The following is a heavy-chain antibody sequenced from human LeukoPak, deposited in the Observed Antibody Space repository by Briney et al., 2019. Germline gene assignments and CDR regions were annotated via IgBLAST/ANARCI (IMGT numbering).Heavy chain of an antibody. V-gene: IGHV3-23*01. Sequence: GGSLRLSCAASGFTFSSSGMSWVRQAPGEGLEWVSSISASGGSTYYADSVKGRFTISRDNAKNSLYLQMNSLRAEDTAVYYCARVLLAYYYGSGSYYNPFHYWGQGTLVTVSS. CDR3: ARVLLAYYYGSGSYYNPFHY. CDR2: ISASGGST. CDR1: GFTFSSSG. D-gene: IGHD3-10*01. J-gene: IGHJ4*02.